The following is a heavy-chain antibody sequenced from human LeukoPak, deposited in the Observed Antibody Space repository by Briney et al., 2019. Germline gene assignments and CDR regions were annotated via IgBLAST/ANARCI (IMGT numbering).Heavy chain of an antibody. CDR3: ARHGGSYTFDY. D-gene: IGHD1-26*01. CDR2: ISDSGST. CDR1: GGSTSSYY. Sequence: SETLSLTCTVSGGSTSSYYWSWLRQPPGKGLEWIGYISDSGSTTYNPSLKSRVTTSVDTSKNQFSLKLRSVTAADTAVFYCARHGGSYTFDYWGQGTLVTVSS. J-gene: IGHJ4*02. V-gene: IGHV4-59*08.